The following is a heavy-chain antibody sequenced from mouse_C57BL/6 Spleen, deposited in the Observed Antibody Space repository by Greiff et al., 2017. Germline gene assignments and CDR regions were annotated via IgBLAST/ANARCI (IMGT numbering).Heavy chain of an antibody. CDR3: AGADYSNPSGFAY. D-gene: IGHD2-5*01. V-gene: IGHV1-69*01. CDR1: GYTFTSYW. CDR2: FVPSASYT. J-gene: IGHJ3*01. Sequence: QVQLQQPGAELVMPGASVKLSCKASGYTFTSYWMHWVKQRPGPGLEWIGEFVPSASYTIYTQKLNGKSTLTVDKSSCTAYMQLSSRTSEDSAVYDGAGADYSNPSGFAYWGQGTLVTVSA.